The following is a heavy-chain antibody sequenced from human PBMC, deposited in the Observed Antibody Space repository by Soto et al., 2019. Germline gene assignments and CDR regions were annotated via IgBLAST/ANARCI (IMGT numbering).Heavy chain of an antibody. CDR3: ARLPIVVVPAAIQRSYYYYYYYGMDV. Sequence: SETLSLTCTVSGGSISSSSYYWGWIRQPPGKGLEWIGSIYYSGSTYYNPSLKSRVTISVDTSKNQFSLKLSSVTAADTAVYYCARLPIVVVPAAIQRSYYYYYYYGMDVWGQGTTVTVSS. J-gene: IGHJ6*02. CDR2: IYYSGST. CDR1: GGSISSSSYY. D-gene: IGHD2-2*01. V-gene: IGHV4-39*01.